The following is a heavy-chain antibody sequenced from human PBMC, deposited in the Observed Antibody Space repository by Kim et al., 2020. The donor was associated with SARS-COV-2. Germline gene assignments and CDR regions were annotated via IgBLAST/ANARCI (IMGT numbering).Heavy chain of an antibody. Sequence: GSLRLSCTTSGFTFTGYAMSWVRQAPGKGLEWVSSIDGSDGTTYFVDSVKGRFTISGDNSKNTLYLQMSTLRADDTAVYYCVKGGWGSIWDHWGQGTLVTVAS. CDR2: IDGSDGTT. CDR1: GFTFTGYA. J-gene: IGHJ4*02. D-gene: IGHD2-21*01. V-gene: IGHV3-23*01. CDR3: VKGGWGSIWDH.